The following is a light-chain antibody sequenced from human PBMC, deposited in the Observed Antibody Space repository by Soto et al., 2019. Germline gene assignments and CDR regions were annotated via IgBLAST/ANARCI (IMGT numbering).Light chain of an antibody. V-gene: IGLV2-8*01. CDR2: EVS. Sequence: QYALTQPPSASGSPGQSVTISCTGTSSDVGGYNYVSWYQQHPGKAPKLMVFEVSKRPSGVPDRFSGSKSGNTASLTVSGLQAEDEADYYCASYAGSINWVFGGGTKLTVL. CDR3: ASYAGSINWV. J-gene: IGLJ3*02. CDR1: SSDVGGYNY.